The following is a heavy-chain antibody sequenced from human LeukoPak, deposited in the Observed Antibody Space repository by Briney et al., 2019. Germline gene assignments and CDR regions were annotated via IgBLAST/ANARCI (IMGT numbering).Heavy chain of an antibody. J-gene: IGHJ5*02. V-gene: IGHV4-61*02. CDR2: MSSSGIS. CDR3: AKGAGPPWFDP. Sequence: SESLSLTCTVSTGSISSDTYFWGWIRQPAGKGLEWIGRMSSSGISTYSPSLKRRVTISIDTPRNQFSMNLNSVTAADTAVYYCAKGAGPPWFDPWGQGTLVTVSS. D-gene: IGHD6-19*01. CDR1: TGSISSDTYF.